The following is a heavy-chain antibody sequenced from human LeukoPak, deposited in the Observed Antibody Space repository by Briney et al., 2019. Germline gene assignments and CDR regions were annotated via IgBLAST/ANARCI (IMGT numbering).Heavy chain of an antibody. CDR1: GYTFTSYD. CDR2: MSPNSGDT. D-gene: IGHD6-19*01. V-gene: IGHV1-8*01. J-gene: IGHJ4*02. CDR3: ARAPPGTAVGPGDY. Sequence: GASVKVSCKASGYTFTSYDFNWVRQATGQRPEWMGWMSPNSGDTGYAQKFQNRVTMTRNTSISTAYMELSSLRSDDTAVYYCARAPPGTAVGPGDYWGQGTLVTVSS.